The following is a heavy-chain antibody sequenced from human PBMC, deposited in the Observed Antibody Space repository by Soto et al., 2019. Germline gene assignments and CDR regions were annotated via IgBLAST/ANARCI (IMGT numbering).Heavy chain of an antibody. CDR2: LSGSGGTT. CDR3: AKQRADYGSGADTFYFDS. V-gene: IGHV3-23*01. CDR1: GVTFSNYA. D-gene: IGHD3-10*01. J-gene: IGHJ4*02. Sequence: EVQLLESGGGLVQPGGSLRLSCTVSGVTFSNYAMNWVRQAPGKGLEWVSSLSGSGGTTYYADSVKGRFIISRDNSKNTLYLLMNSLRVEDTALHYCAKQRADYGSGADTFYFDSWGQGALVTVSS.